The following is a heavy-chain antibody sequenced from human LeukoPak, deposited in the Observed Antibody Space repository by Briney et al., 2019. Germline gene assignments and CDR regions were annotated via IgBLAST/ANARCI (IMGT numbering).Heavy chain of an antibody. CDR2: IYYSGST. J-gene: IGHJ4*02. V-gene: IGHV4-61*01. CDR1: GGSVSSGSYY. CDR3: ARVRNWNYVFDY. Sequence: PSETLSLTCTVSGGSVSSGSYYWSWIRQPPGKGLEWIGYIYYSGSTNYNPSLKSRVTISVDTSKNQFSLKLSSVTAADTAVYYCARVRNWNYVFDYWGQGTLVTVSS. D-gene: IGHD1-7*01.